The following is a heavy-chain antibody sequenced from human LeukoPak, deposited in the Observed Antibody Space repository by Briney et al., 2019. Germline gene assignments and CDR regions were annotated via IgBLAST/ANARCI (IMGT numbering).Heavy chain of an antibody. J-gene: IGHJ6*04. CDR3: ARCMSELDYGDYAYYYHMDV. V-gene: IGHV4-61*09. CDR1: GDSLTSGSRY. D-gene: IGHD4-17*01. CDR2: FYSSTRT. Sequence: SETLSLTCTVSGDSLTSGSRYWSWIRQPAGKGLEWIGHFYSSTRTTYNPSLESRVTITGDTAKSQFSLKLDSVTAADTAVYFCARCMSELDYGDYAYYYHMDVWGKGTTVTVSS.